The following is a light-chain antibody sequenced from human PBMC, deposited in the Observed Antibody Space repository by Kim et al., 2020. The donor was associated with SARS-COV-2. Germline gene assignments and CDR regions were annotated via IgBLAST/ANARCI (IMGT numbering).Light chain of an antibody. CDR1: QTVSSK. V-gene: IGKV3-15*01. CDR2: AAS. Sequence: VSPGERATLSCRASQTVSSKLVWYQQKPGQAPRLLIYAASTRATGIPARFSGSGSGTEFTLTISSLQSEDFAVYYCQQYNNWPPYTLGQGTKLEI. CDR3: QQYNNWPPYT. J-gene: IGKJ2*01.